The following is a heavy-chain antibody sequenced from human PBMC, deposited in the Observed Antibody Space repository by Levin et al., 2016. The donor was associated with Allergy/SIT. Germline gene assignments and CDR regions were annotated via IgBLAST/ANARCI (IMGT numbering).Heavy chain of an antibody. J-gene: IGHJ4*02. Sequence: GGSLRLSCAASGLTFTHYAMSWVRQAPGKGLEWVSDISGSGDNTNYADSVKGRFTISRDNSQNTLYLQMNSLRTEDTALYYCTKDRWLDSWLRPFDYWGQGTLVTVSS. V-gene: IGHV3-23*01. CDR2: ISGSGDNT. CDR1: GLTFTHYA. CDR3: TKDRWLDSWLRPFDY. D-gene: IGHD5-12*01.